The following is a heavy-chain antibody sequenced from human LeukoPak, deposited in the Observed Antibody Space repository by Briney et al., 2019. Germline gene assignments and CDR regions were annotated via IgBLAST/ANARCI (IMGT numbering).Heavy chain of an antibody. CDR1: GGSISSSSYY. CDR2: IYYSGST. D-gene: IGHD3-3*01. J-gene: IGHJ6*03. Sequence: SETLSLTCTVPGGSISSSSYYWGWIRQPPGKGLEWIGSIYYSGSTYYNPSLKSRVTISVDTSKNQFSLKLSSVTAADTAVYYCARDVYDFWSGLTMDVWGKGTTVTVSS. V-gene: IGHV4-39*07. CDR3: ARDVYDFWSGLTMDV.